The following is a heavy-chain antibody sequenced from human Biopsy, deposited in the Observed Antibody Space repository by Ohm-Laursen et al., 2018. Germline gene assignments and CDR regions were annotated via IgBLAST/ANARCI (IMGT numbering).Heavy chain of an antibody. V-gene: IGHV1-69*06. Sequence: SVKVSCKAPGGTFSDYAISWVRQAPGQGLEWMGGVTPIFGTSNHALKFQGRVTITADNSTSTAYMELNSLRSDDTAMYYCARDALLPGVGGMDVWGQGTTVTVSS. CDR1: GGTFSDYA. CDR3: ARDALLPGVGGMDV. J-gene: IGHJ6*02. D-gene: IGHD3-10*01. CDR2: VTPIFGTS.